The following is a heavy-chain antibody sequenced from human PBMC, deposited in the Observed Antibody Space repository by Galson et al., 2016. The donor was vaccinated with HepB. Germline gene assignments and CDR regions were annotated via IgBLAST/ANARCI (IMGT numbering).Heavy chain of an antibody. CDR1: GGSIRSDSY. CDR3: ATGIVVAGKYYYYYMDV. J-gene: IGHJ6*03. D-gene: IGHD6-19*01. V-gene: IGHV4-38-2*02. Sequence: SETLSLTCIVSGGSIRSDSYWGWIRQPPGRGLEWIGSLYPSEGTYYNPSLKSRVTISVDTSKNELSLRLNSVTAADTGVYYCATGIVVAGKYYYYYMDVWGKGTTVTVSS. CDR2: LYPSEGT.